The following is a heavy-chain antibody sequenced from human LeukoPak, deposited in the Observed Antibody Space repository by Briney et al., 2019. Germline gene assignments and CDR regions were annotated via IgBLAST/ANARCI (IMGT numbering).Heavy chain of an antibody. J-gene: IGHJ4*02. CDR1: GGTLSSYA. D-gene: IGHD3-10*01. Sequence: AASVKVSCKASGGTLSSYAISWVRQAPGQGLEWMGGIIPIFGTANYAQKFQGRVTITADESTSTAYMELSSLRSEDTAVYYCARGPLDYYGSGSYAPLDYWGQGTLVTVSS. CDR2: IIPIFGTA. CDR3: ARGPLDYYGSGSYAPLDY. V-gene: IGHV1-69*01.